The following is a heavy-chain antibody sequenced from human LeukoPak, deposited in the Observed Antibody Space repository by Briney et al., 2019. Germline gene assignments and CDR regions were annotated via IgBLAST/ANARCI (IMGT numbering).Heavy chain of an antibody. D-gene: IGHD4-17*01. CDR2: IYYSGST. Sequence: PSQTLSLTCTVSGGSISSGGYYWSWIRQHPGKGLEWIGYIYYSGSTYYNPSLKSRVTISVDTSKNQFSLQLNSVTPEDTAVYYCARADGESWFDPWGQGTLVTVSS. J-gene: IGHJ5*02. V-gene: IGHV4-31*03. CDR1: GGSISSGGYY. CDR3: ARADGESWFDP.